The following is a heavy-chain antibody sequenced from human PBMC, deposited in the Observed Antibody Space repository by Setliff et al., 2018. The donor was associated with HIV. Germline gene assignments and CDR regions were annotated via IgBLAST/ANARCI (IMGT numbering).Heavy chain of an antibody. D-gene: IGHD6-13*01. CDR1: GYTFTSYG. CDR2: MNPNSGNT. J-gene: IGHJ3*02. CDR3: ARDGGGSSWYRESAFDI. Sequence: ASVKVSCKASGYTFTSYGISWVRQAPGQGLEWMGWMNPNSGNTGYSQKFQGRVTMTRNTSTSTAYMELSSLTSEDTAVYYCARDGGGSSWYRESAFDIWGQGTMVTVSS. V-gene: IGHV1-8*02.